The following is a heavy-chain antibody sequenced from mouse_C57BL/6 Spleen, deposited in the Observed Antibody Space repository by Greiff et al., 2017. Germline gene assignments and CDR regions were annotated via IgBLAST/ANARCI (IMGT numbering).Heavy chain of an antibody. D-gene: IGHD4-1*01. V-gene: IGHV5-17*01. CDR2: ISSGSSTI. Sequence: EVKLMESGGGLVKPGGSLKLSCAASGFTFSDYGMHWVRQAPEKGLEWVAYISSGSSTIYYADTVKGRFTISRDNAKNTLFLQMTSLRSEDTAMYYCAENWDEGWFAYWGQGTLVTVSA. CDR3: AENWDEGWFAY. J-gene: IGHJ3*01. CDR1: GFTFSDYG.